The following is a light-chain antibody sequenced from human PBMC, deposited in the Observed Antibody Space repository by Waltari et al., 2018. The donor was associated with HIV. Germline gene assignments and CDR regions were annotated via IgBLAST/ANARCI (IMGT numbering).Light chain of an antibody. Sequence: QSVLTQPPSASGTPAQRVTISCSGTSSTIGENYVHWYQQLAGTAPKLLIYKSNQLPSGVPDRFSGSKSGTSASLAISGLRSEDEADYYCAAWDDSLNGFYVFGTGTKVTVL. CDR3: AAWDDSLNGFYV. J-gene: IGLJ1*01. V-gene: IGLV1-47*01. CDR2: KSN. CDR1: SSTIGENY.